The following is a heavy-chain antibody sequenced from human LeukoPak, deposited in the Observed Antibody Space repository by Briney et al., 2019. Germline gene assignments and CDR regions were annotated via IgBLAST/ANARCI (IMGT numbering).Heavy chain of an antibody. J-gene: IGHJ4*02. CDR1: GFTFSSYT. CDR3: ARESGDSSSYML. Sequence: GGSLRLSCAASGFTFSSYTMSWVRQAPGKGLEWVSAISGSGGSTYNTDSVKGRFSISRDNAKNSLYLQMNSLRAEDTAVYYCARESGDSSSYMLWGQGTLVTVSS. V-gene: IGHV3-23*01. D-gene: IGHD3-22*01. CDR2: ISGSGGST.